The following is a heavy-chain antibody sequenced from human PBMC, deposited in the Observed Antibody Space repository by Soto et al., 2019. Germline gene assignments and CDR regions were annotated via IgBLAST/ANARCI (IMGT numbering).Heavy chain of an antibody. J-gene: IGHJ4*02. CDR3: ARDFNYYGSGSIDY. V-gene: IGHV3-11*01. D-gene: IGHD3-10*01. CDR1: GFTFSDYY. Sequence: PGGSLRLSCAASGFTFSDYYMSWIRQAPGKGLEWVSYISTSGSTIYYEDSVKGRFTISRDNAKNSLYLQMTTLRAEDTAVYYCARDFNYYGSGSIDYWGQGTLVTVSS. CDR2: ISTSGSTI.